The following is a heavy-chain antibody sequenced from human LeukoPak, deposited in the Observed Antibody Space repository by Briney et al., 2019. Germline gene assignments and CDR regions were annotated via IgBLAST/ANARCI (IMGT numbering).Heavy chain of an antibody. D-gene: IGHD6-13*01. Sequence: SETLSLTCTVSGGSISSSSYYWGWIRQPPGKGLEWIGEINHSGSTDYNPSLKSRVTISVDTSKNQFSLKLSSVTAADTAVYYCARGLGLHSSWYFDYWGQGTLVTVSS. J-gene: IGHJ4*02. CDR2: INHSGST. CDR3: ARGLGLHSSWYFDY. CDR1: GGSISSSSYY. V-gene: IGHV4-39*07.